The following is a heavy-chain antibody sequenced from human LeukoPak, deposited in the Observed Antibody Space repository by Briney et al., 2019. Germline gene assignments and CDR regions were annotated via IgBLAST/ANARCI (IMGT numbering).Heavy chain of an antibody. D-gene: IGHD3-16*01. V-gene: IGHV4-61*02. CDR2: IYTSGST. CDR1: GGSISSGSYY. Sequence: SETLSLTCTVSGGSISSGSYYWSWIRQPAGKGLEWIGRIYTSGSTNYNPSLKSRVTISVDTSKNQFSLKLSSVTAADTAVYYCAKSDTLMAAEYFQHWGQGTLVTVSS. CDR3: AKSDTLMAAEYFQH. J-gene: IGHJ1*01.